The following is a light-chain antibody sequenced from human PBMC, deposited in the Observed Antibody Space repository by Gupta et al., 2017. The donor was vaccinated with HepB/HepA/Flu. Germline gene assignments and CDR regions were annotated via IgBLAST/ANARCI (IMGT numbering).Light chain of an antibody. CDR2: NNN. CDR1: SSNIGSNT. CDR3: ATWDDTLNGPV. V-gene: IGLV1-44*01. J-gene: IGLJ2*01. Sequence: QSVLTQPPSASGTPGQRVTISCSGSSSNIGSNTVNWYQQLPGTAPKSLIYNNNQRPSGVPDRFSGSKSGTSASLAISGLQSADEADYYCATWDDTLNGPVFGGGTKLTVL.